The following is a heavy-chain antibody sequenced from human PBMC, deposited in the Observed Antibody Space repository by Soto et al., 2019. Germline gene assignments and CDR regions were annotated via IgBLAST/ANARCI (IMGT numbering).Heavy chain of an antibody. CDR3: ARGILKNYCYGMDV. CDR2: ISYNGSNK. D-gene: IGHD3-3*02. Sequence: QVQLVESGGGVVQPGRSLRLSCAASGFTFSSYAMHWVRQAPGKALEWVAVISYNGSNKYYADSVKGRFTSSRDNCKNTLYLQMNRLRAEDTAVYYCARGILKNYCYGMDVWGQGTTVTVSS. CDR1: GFTFSSYA. V-gene: IGHV3-30-3*01. J-gene: IGHJ6*02.